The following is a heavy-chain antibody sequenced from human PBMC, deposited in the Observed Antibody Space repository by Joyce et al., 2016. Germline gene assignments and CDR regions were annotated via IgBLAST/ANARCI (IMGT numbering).Heavy chain of an antibody. D-gene: IGHD5-24*01. J-gene: IGHJ6*02. CDR1: GFTLNKFA. CDR2: ISYNGNYK. CDR3: ARGRDGFNHNGMDV. V-gene: IGHV3-30-3*01. Sequence: QVELVESGGGVVQPGKSLRLSCAASGFTLNKFAMHWVRQDPGKGLEWVTLISYNGNYKYYLNSVEGRFTISRDESKNTVYLQMHSLRVDDTGVYYCARGRDGFNHNGMDVWGQGTAVTVSS.